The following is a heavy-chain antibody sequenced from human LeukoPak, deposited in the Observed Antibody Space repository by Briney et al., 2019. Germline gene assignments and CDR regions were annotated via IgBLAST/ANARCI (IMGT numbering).Heavy chain of an antibody. CDR3: ARGYSYGSTHYYYHMDV. V-gene: IGHV4-59*01. D-gene: IGHD5-18*01. Sequence: SETLSLTCPASGGTLSSYYWNWIRQPPGTGLEWIGYIYYSGSTIYNLTLKRRVTIAVYTSKNQFSLKLSSVTAADTAVYYCARGYSYGSTHYYYHMDVWGQGTTVTVSS. CDR1: GGTLSSYY. CDR2: IYYSGST. J-gene: IGHJ6*02.